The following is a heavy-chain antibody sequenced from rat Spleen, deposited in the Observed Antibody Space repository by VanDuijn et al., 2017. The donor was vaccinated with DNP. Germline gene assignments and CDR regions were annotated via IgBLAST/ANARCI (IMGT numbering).Heavy chain of an antibody. CDR3: TTEGVFDY. CDR2: ISYNGGTP. V-gene: IGHV5-20*01. J-gene: IGHJ2*01. Sequence: EVLLVESDGGLVQPGRSLKLSCAVSGFTFSDYYMAWVRQAPAKGLEWVATISYNGGTPYYRDSVKGRFTISRENAKSTLYLQMDSLRSEDTATYYCTTEGVFDYWGQGVMVTVSS. D-gene: IGHD5-1*01. CDR1: GFTFSDYY.